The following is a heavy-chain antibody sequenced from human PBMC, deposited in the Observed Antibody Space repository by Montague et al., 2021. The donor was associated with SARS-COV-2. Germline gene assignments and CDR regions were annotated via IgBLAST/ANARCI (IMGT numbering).Heavy chain of an antibody. V-gene: IGHV4-34*01. J-gene: IGHJ6*02. D-gene: IGHD1-14*01. Sequence: SQTLSLTCAVSGESISGHFWSWIRQPPGKGLEWLGEINLTGGTNSAPSRESGLSISMDTSKRQVSLRLTSVTAADTALYFCARGFRDVVRTTRLHKKLDSSGFAVWGRRTMVTVSS. CDR2: INLTGGT. CDR3: ARGFRDVVRTTRLHKKLDSSGFAV. CDR1: GESISGHF.